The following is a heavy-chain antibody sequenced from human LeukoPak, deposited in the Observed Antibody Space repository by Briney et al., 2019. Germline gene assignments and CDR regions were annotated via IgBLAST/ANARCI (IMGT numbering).Heavy chain of an antibody. CDR1: GFTFSS. Sequence: GGSLRLSCAASGFTFSSMRWVRQAPGKGLEWVSAISGSGGTTYYADSVKGRFTISRDNFKNTLYLQMNSLRAEDTAVYYCASDHGPEDYWGQGTLVTVSS. D-gene: IGHD1-14*01. V-gene: IGHV3-23*01. CDR3: ASDHGPEDY. J-gene: IGHJ4*02. CDR2: ISGSGGTT.